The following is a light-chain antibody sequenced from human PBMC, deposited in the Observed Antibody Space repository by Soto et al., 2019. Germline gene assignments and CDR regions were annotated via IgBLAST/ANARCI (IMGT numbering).Light chain of an antibody. CDR2: KAS. Sequence: DIQMTQSPSTLSASVGDRVTIACRASQSISSWLAWYQQKPGKAPKLLIYKASSLESGVPSRFSGSGSGTEFTLTISCLQPDEFATYYCQQYASYPRTFGEGTKGEIK. J-gene: IGKJ1*01. CDR3: QQYASYPRT. V-gene: IGKV1-5*03. CDR1: QSISSW.